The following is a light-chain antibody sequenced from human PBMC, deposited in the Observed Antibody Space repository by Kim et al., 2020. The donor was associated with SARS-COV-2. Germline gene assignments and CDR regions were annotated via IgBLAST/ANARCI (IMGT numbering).Light chain of an antibody. J-gene: IGKJ2*01. V-gene: IGKV1-5*03. CDR3: QQYNSYSYT. CDR2: KAS. CDR1: QSIKSW. Sequence: DIQMTQSPSTLSASVGDRVTITCRASQSIKSWLSWYQQKPGKAPKLLIYKASSLESGVPSRFSGSGSGTEFTLTISSLQPDDFATYCCQQYNSYSYTFGQGTKLEIK.